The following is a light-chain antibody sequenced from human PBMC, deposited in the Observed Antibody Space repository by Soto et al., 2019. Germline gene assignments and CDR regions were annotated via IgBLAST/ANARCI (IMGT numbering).Light chain of an antibody. CDR3: QQYGSSPIT. CDR1: QSVSSNY. Sequence: EIVMTQSPAALSVSPGERATLSCRAGQSVSSNYLAWYQQKPGQAPRLLIYGASSRATGIPDRFSGSGSGTDFTLTISRLEPEDFAVYYCQQYGSSPITFGQGTRLEIK. CDR2: GAS. J-gene: IGKJ5*01. V-gene: IGKV3-20*01.